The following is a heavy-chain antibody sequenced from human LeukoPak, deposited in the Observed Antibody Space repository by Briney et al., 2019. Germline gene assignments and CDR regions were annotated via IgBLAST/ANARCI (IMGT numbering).Heavy chain of an antibody. V-gene: IGHV4-59*12. J-gene: IGHJ4*02. Sequence: SETLSLTCTVSSVSIRSYYWSWIRQPPGKGLEWIGYMYFSGSTNYNPSLKSRVTMSVDTSKNQFSLKLSSVTAADTAVYYCARDPQTPWSGYYTGRAGGFDYWGQGTLVTVSS. D-gene: IGHD3-3*01. CDR2: MYFSGST. CDR3: ARDPQTPWSGYYTGRAGGFDY. CDR1: SVSIRSYY.